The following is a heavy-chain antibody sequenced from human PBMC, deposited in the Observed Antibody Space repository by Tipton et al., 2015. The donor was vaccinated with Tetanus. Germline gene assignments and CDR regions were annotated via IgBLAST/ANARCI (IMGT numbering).Heavy chain of an antibody. D-gene: IGHD5-18*01. J-gene: IGHJ4*01. V-gene: IGHV4-31*03. CDR1: GGSISSRSYY. CDR2: IYYTGST. CDR3: ASSVGRLWF. Sequence: TLSLTCTVSGGSISSRSYYWSWIRQHPVKGLEWIGYIYYTGSTYYNPSLKSRVIISADTSKNQFSLKLSSVTAADTAVYYCASSVGRLWFWGQGSLVTVSS.